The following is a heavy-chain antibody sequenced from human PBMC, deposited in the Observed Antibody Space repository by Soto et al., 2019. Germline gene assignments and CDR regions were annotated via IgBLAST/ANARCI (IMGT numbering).Heavy chain of an antibody. Sequence: PGGSLRLSCAASWFTFRSYSMNWVRPAPGEGLGWVSSISSSSSYTYYADSVKGRFTISRDNAKNSLYLQMNSLRAEDTAVYYCARDIVGPLKTIFGVVRGFDIWGQGTMVTVSS. V-gene: IGHV3-21*01. D-gene: IGHD3-3*01. CDR2: ISSSSSYT. CDR3: ARDIVGPLKTIFGVVRGFDI. J-gene: IGHJ3*02. CDR1: WFTFRSYS.